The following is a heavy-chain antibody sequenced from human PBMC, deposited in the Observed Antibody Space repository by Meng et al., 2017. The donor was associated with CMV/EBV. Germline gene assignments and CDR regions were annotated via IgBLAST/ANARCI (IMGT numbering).Heavy chain of an antibody. D-gene: IGHD3-3*01. V-gene: IGHV1-2*02. CDR1: GYTFTGYY. J-gene: IGHJ6*02. CDR2: INPNSGGT. CDR3: AILYEFWSGYWVADV. Sequence: ASVKVSCKASGYTFTGYYMHWVRQAPGQGLEWMGWINPNSGGTNYAQKFQGRVTMTRDTSISTAYMELSRLRSDDTAVYYCAILYEFWSGYWVADVWGQGTTVTVSS.